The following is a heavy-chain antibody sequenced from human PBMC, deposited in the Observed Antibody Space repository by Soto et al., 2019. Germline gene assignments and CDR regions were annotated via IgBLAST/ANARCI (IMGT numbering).Heavy chain of an antibody. Sequence: TGGSLRLSCAASGFTFSTYGMHWVRQAPGKGLEWVALIWSVGINKYYADSVKGRFTISRDNSKKTLYLQLNSLRAEDTAVYYCVRVFDTYYFDLWGQGNMVTVSS. J-gene: IGHJ4*02. CDR1: GFTFSTYG. D-gene: IGHD3-9*01. CDR2: IWSVGINK. CDR3: VRVFDTYYFDL. V-gene: IGHV3-33*01.